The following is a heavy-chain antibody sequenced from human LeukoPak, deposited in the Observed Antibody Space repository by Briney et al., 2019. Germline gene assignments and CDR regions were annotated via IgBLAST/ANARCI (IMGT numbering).Heavy chain of an antibody. CDR3: AKDLGPYGSGSYYYDY. Sequence: GGSLRLSCAASGFTFIDYDMHWVRQVIGKDLEWVSAIGIRGDTHYSGSVKGRFTISRDNSKNTLYLQMNSLRAEDTAVYYCAKDLGPYGSGSYYYDYWGQGTLVTVSS. V-gene: IGHV3-13*01. D-gene: IGHD3-10*01. CDR2: IGIRGDT. J-gene: IGHJ4*02. CDR1: GFTFIDYD.